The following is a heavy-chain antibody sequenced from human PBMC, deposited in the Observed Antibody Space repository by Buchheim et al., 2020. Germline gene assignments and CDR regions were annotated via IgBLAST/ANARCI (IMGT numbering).Heavy chain of an antibody. Sequence: QVQLVESGGGVVQPGRSLRLSCAASGFTFSSYGMHWVRQAPGKGLEWVAVIWYDGSNKYYADPVKGRFTISRDNSKTTLYLQMNSLRAEDTAVYYCARDNPETQIIFGFTIGYFDLWGRGTL. D-gene: IGHD3-3*02. V-gene: IGHV3-33*01. CDR2: IWYDGSNK. CDR3: ARDNPETQIIFGFTIGYFDL. J-gene: IGHJ2*01. CDR1: GFTFSSYG.